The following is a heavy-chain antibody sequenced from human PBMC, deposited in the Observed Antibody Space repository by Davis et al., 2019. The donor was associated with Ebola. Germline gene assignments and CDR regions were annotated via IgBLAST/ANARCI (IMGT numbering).Heavy chain of an antibody. CDR2: INSDGSST. D-gene: IGHD2-8*01. V-gene: IGHV3-74*01. Sequence: GESLKISCAASGFTFSSYWMHWVRQAPGKGLVWVSRINSDGSSTSYADSVKGRFTISRDNAKNTLYLQMNSLRAEDTAVYYCARGVRHQWLHLDYWGQGTLVTVSS. J-gene: IGHJ4*02. CDR3: ARGVRHQWLHLDY. CDR1: GFTFSSYW.